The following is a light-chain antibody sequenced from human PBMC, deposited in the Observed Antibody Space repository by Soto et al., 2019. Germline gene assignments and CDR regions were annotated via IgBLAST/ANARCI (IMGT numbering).Light chain of an antibody. CDR2: GAS. CDR1: QSVSST. J-gene: IGKJ4*01. CDR3: HQYNAWPLT. Sequence: EVVMTQSPATLSVSPVERATLSCKASQSVSSTLAWYQQNPGQAPRLLVYGASTRAAGIPARFSGSGSGTEFTLTISSLQSEDFAVYYCHQYNAWPLTFGGGTKVEIK. V-gene: IGKV3-15*01.